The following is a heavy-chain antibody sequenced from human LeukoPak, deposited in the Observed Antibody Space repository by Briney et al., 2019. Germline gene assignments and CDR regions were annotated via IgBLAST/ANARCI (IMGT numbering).Heavy chain of an antibody. D-gene: IGHD3-16*02. V-gene: IGHV1-8*01. CDR2: MNPNSGNT. CDR1: GYTFTSYD. Sequence: ASVRVSCKASGYTFTSYDINWVRQATGQGLEWMGWMNPNSGNTGYAQKFQGRVTMTRNTSISTAYMELSSLRSEDTAVYYCARGPNMITFGGVIVIYFFDYWGQGTLVTVSS. CDR3: ARGPNMITFGGVIVIYFFDY. J-gene: IGHJ4*02.